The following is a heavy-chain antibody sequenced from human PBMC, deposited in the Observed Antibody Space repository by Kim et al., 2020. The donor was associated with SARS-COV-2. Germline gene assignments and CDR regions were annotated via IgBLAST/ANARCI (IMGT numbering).Heavy chain of an antibody. CDR1: GDSVSSNSAA. CDR2: TYYRSKWYN. V-gene: IGHV6-1*01. CDR3: AREGVVVVVVAGRPRLTTDGGHWFDP. J-gene: IGHJ5*02. Sequence: SQTLSLTCAISGDSVSSNSAAWNWIRQSPSRGLEWLGRTYYRSKWYNDYAVSVKSRITINPDTSKNQFSLQLNSVTPEDTAVYYCAREGVVVVVVAGRPRLTTDGGHWFDPWGQGTLVTVSS. D-gene: IGHD2-15*01.